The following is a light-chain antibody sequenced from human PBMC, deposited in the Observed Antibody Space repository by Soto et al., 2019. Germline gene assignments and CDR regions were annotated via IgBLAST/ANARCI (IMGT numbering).Light chain of an antibody. CDR1: SSNIGNNY. CDR2: ENN. CDR3: GTWDSSLSAGQGV. J-gene: IGLJ2*01. V-gene: IGLV1-51*02. Sequence: QSVLTQPPSVSVAPGQKVTISCSGSSSNIGNNYVSWYQQLPGTAPKLLIYENNKRPSGIPDRFSGSKSGTSATLGITGLQTGDEADYYCGTWDSSLSAGQGVFGGGTKLTVL.